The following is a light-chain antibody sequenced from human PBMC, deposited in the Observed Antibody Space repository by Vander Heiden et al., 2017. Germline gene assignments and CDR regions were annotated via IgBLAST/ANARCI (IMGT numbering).Light chain of an antibody. CDR2: AAS. CDR3: QQSYSTPYT. Sequence: DIQMTQSPSSLSASVGDRVTISCRASQSISSYLNWYQQKPGKAPKVLIYAASNLQSGVPSRFSGSGSGTDFTLTISSLQPEDFATYYCQQSYSTPYTFGRGTKLEIK. CDR1: QSISSY. V-gene: IGKV1-39*01. J-gene: IGKJ2*01.